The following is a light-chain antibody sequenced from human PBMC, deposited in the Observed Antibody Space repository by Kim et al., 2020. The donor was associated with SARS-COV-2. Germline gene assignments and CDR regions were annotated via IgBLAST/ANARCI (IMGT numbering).Light chain of an antibody. Sequence: EIVMTQSPATLSLSPGERATLSCRASQSVSSYLTWYQQKPGQAPRLLIYDASNRATGIPARFSGSGSGTDFTLTISSLEAEDFGVYYCKQRSNWPLTFGGGTKVDIK. V-gene: IGKV3-11*01. CDR1: QSVSSY. CDR3: KQRSNWPLT. J-gene: IGKJ4*01. CDR2: DAS.